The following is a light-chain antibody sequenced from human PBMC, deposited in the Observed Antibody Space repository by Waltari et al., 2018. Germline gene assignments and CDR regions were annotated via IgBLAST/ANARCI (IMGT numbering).Light chain of an antibody. CDR2: NTN. CDR3: VLYMGSAMV. CDR1: SGSVSSSYY. J-gene: IGLJ3*02. Sequence: QTVVTQEPSFSVSPGATDTLTCGLTSGSVSSSYYPVWYQQTPGQAPRTLIYNTNTRSSGVPDRFSGSILGNKAALTITGAQADDESDYYCVLYMGSAMVFGGGTKLTVL. V-gene: IGLV8-61*01.